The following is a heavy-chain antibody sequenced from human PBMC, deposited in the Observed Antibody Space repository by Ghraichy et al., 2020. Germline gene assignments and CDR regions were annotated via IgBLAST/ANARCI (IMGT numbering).Heavy chain of an antibody. D-gene: IGHD3-22*01. CDR3: PTATRDSSAYFSY. CDR2: IKSKTDGGTI. Sequence: GGSLRLSCAASGFTFTNAWMSWVRQAPGKGLEWVGRIKSKTDGGTIDYAAPVKGRFTISRDDSKNTLYLQMNSLKTEDTAVYYCPTATRDSSAYFSYWGQGTLVTVSS. J-gene: IGHJ4*02. CDR1: GFTFTNAW. V-gene: IGHV3-15*01.